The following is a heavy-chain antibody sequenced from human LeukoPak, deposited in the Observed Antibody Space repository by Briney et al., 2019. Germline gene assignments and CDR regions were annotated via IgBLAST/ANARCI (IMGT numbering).Heavy chain of an antibody. CDR1: GGSFSGYY. CDR2: INHSGIT. Sequence: PETLSLTRAVYGGSFSGYYWRWIRQPPGKGLEWIGEINHSGITNYNPSLKSRVTISVDTSKNQFSPKLSSVTAADRAVYYCARGRRGRGYCSSTSCYIAFDIWGQGTMVTVSP. V-gene: IGHV4-34*01. CDR3: ARGRRGRGYCSSTSCYIAFDI. D-gene: IGHD2-2*02. J-gene: IGHJ3*02.